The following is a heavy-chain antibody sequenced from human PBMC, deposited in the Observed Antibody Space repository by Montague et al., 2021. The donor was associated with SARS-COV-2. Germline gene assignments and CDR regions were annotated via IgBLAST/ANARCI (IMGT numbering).Heavy chain of an antibody. D-gene: IGHD3-22*01. J-gene: IGHJ3*02. V-gene: IGHV4-39*01. CDR3: ASPTYYYDSSGSDAFDI. Sequence: SETLSLTCTASGGSISSSSYYWGWIRQPPGKGLEWIGSIYYSGSTYYNPSLKSRVTISVDTSKNQISLKLSSVTAADTAVYYCASPTYYYDSSGSDAFDIWGQGTMVTVSS. CDR1: GGSISSSSYY. CDR2: IYYSGST.